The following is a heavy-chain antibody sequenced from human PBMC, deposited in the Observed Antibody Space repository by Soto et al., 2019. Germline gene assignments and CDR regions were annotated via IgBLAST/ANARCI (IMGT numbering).Heavy chain of an antibody. J-gene: IGHJ5*02. D-gene: IGHD2-2*02. CDR3: ASNSGYCSRTSCYTGGWFDP. CDR1: GGTFSSYA. V-gene: IGHV1-69*06. Sequence: QVQLVQSGAEVKKPGSSVKVSCKASGGTFSSYAISWVRQAPGQGLEWMGGIIPIFGTANYAQKFQGRVTITADKSKSSAYMVLSRLRSEATAVYYCASNSGYCSRTSCYTGGWFDPWGQGPLVTVSS. CDR2: IIPIFGTA.